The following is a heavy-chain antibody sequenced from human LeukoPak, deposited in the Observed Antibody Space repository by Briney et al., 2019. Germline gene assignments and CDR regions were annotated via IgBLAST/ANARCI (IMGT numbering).Heavy chain of an antibody. CDR2: ISGSGDNT. CDR3: AKGGAQV. CDR1: GFTFSSYG. V-gene: IGHV3-23*01. Sequence: GGTLRLSCAASGFTFSSYGMSWVRQAPGKGLEWVSAISGSGDNTYYADFVKGRFTISRDNSKNTLYLQMNSLRAEDTAVYYCAKGGAQVGGQGTLVTVSS. J-gene: IGHJ4*02. D-gene: IGHD1-26*01.